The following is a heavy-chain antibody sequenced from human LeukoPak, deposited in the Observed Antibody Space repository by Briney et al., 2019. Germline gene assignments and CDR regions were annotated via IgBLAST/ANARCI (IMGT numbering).Heavy chain of an antibody. CDR2: IYYSGST. CDR1: GGSISSSSYY. Sequence: PSETLSLTCTVSGGSISSSSYYWGWIRQPPGKGLEWIGSIYYSGSTNYNPSLKNRVTISVDTSKNQFSLKLSSVTAADTAVYYCARQFPGGYYDILTGYYPYYMDVWGKGTTVTVSS. D-gene: IGHD3-9*01. CDR3: ARQFPGGYYDILTGYYPYYMDV. V-gene: IGHV4-39*07. J-gene: IGHJ6*03.